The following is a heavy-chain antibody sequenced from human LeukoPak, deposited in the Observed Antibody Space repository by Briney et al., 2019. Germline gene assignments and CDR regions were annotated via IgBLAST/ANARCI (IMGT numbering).Heavy chain of an antibody. CDR3: ARDFNWNEPYYFDY. Sequence: GGSLRLSCVASGVILENHAMSWIRQAPGKGLEWVSGTSSNGEVKYYADSVKGRFTVSRDNSKDTLYLQMDSLGVEDTAMYYCARDFNWNEPYYFDYWGPGTLVTVSS. V-gene: IGHV3-23*01. J-gene: IGHJ4*02. CDR1: GVILENHA. D-gene: IGHD1-1*01. CDR2: TSSNGEVK.